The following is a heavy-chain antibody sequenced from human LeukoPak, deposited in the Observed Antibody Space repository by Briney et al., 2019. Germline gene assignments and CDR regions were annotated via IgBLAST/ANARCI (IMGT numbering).Heavy chain of an antibody. CDR1: GFTFSSYA. J-gene: IGHJ6*03. CDR3: AGYDILTGYYTYYYMDV. V-gene: IGHV4-4*07. D-gene: IGHD3-9*01. Sequence: GSLRLSCAASGFTFSSYAMSWIRQPAGKGLEWIGRIYTSGSTNYNPSLKSRVTISVATSKNQFSLKLSSVTAADTAVYYCAGYDILTGYYTYYYMDVWGKGTTVTVSS. CDR2: IYTSGST.